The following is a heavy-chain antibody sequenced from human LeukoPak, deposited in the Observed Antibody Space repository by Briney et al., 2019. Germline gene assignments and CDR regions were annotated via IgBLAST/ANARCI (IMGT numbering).Heavy chain of an antibody. V-gene: IGHV1-2*02. J-gene: IGHJ4*02. CDR3: ARGDGSSWFEY. D-gene: IGHD6-13*01. CDR1: GYTFSGNN. CDR2: INPNSGGT. Sequence: ASVKVSCKASGYTFSGNNMYWVRQAPGQGLEWMGWINPNSGGTNYAQKFQGRVTMTRDTSIGTAYMELNRLRSDDTAVYYCARGDGSSWFEYWGQGTLVTVSS.